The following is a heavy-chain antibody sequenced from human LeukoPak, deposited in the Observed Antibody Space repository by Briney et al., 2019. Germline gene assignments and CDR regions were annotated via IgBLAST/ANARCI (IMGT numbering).Heavy chain of an antibody. Sequence: TGGSLRLSCAASGFTFSSYAMGWVRQAPGEGLEWVSAITASGGNTYYADSVKGRLTISRDNSKNTLYLQMNSLRAEDTAVYYCARDLLAAAGTGNYYYYMDVWGKGTTVTVSS. J-gene: IGHJ6*03. D-gene: IGHD6-13*01. CDR3: ARDLLAAAGTGNYYYYMDV. V-gene: IGHV3-23*01. CDR1: GFTFSSYA. CDR2: ITASGGNT.